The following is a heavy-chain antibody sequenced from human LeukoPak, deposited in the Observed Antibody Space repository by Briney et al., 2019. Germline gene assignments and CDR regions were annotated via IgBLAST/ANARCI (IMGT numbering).Heavy chain of an antibody. CDR1: GYTFTGYY. Sequence: GASVTVSYKASGYTFTGYYMHWVRQAPGQGLEWMGWINPNSGGTNYAQKFQGRVTMTRDTSISTAYMEVSRLRSDDTAVYYCARDDSGSVKLRYYYYYYGMDVWGQGTTVTVSS. V-gene: IGHV1-2*02. CDR3: ARDDSGSVKLRYYYYYYGMDV. CDR2: INPNSGGT. D-gene: IGHD6-19*01. J-gene: IGHJ6*02.